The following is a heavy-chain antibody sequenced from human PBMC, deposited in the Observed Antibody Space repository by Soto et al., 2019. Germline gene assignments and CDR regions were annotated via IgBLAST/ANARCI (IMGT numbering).Heavy chain of an antibody. Sequence: SETLSLTCAVYGGSFSGYYWSWIRQPPGKGLEWIGENNHSGSTNYNPSLKSRVTISVDTSKNQFSLKLSSLTAADTSVYYCARFPAAAGSGYWFDPWGQGTLVTVSS. D-gene: IGHD6-13*01. CDR1: GGSFSGYY. CDR2: NNHSGST. J-gene: IGHJ5*02. CDR3: ARFPAAAGSGYWFDP. V-gene: IGHV4-34*01.